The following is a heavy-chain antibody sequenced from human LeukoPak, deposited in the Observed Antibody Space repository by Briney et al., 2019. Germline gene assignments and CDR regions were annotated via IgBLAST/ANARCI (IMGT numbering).Heavy chain of an antibody. V-gene: IGHV1-18*01. D-gene: IGHD3-16*02. CDR3: ARGPWNYDYVWGSYRYCYFDY. CDR1: GYTFTSYG. Sequence: ASVKVSCKASGYTFTSYGISWVRQAPGQGLEWMGWISAYNGNTNYAQKLQGRVTMTTDTSTSTAYMELRSLRSDDTAVYYCARGPWNYDYVWGSYRYCYFDYWGQGTLVTVSS. CDR2: ISAYNGNT. J-gene: IGHJ4*02.